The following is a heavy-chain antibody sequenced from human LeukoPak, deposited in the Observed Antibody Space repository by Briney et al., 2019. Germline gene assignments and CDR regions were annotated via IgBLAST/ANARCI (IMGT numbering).Heavy chain of an antibody. CDR2: MNPNSGNT. Sequence: ASVKVSCKASGYTFTSYDINWVQQATGQGLEWMGWMNPNSGNTGYAQKFQGRVTMTRNTSISTAYMELSSLRSEDTAVYYCARSLYGGAADDYWGQGTLVTVSS. J-gene: IGHJ4*02. D-gene: IGHD3-16*01. CDR1: GYTFTSYD. V-gene: IGHV1-8*01. CDR3: ARSLYGGAADDY.